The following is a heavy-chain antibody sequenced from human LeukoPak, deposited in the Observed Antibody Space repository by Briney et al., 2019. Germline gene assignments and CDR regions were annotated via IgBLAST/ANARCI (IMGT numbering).Heavy chain of an antibody. CDR1: GFTLSSYS. J-gene: IGHJ4*02. Sequence: GGSLRLSCAASGFTLSSYSMNWVRQAPGKGLEWVSSISSSSSYIYYADSVKGRFTISRDNAKNSLYLQMNSLRAEDTAVYYCARDLGGYDPLDYWGQGTLVTVSS. CDR2: ISSSSSYI. CDR3: ARDLGGYDPLDY. V-gene: IGHV3-21*01. D-gene: IGHD5-12*01.